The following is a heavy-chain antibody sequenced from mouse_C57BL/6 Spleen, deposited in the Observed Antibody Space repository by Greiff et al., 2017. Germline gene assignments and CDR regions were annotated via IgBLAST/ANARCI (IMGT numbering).Heavy chain of an antibody. Sequence: EVKLVESGGGLVKPGGSLTLSCAASGFTFSDYGMHWVRQAPEKGLEWVAYISSGSSTTDYADTVKGRFTISRDNANNTLFLQIPSLRSEDTAMNYFAMPTFFGSSWFPYWGQGTLVTFSA. J-gene: IGHJ3*01. V-gene: IGHV5-17*01. D-gene: IGHD1-1*02. CDR1: GFTFSDYG. CDR3: AMPTFFGSSWFPY. CDR2: ISSGSSTT.